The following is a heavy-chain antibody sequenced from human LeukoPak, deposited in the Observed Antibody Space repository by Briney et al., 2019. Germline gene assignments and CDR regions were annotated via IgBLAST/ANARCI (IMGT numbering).Heavy chain of an antibody. J-gene: IGHJ4*02. CDR2: ISGSGGST. CDR1: GFTFSSYA. CDR3: AKDNRYRQYYYDSSGYDSQTLDY. V-gene: IGHV3-23*01. D-gene: IGHD3-22*01. Sequence: PGRSLRLSCAASGFTFSSYAMSWVRQAPGKGLEWVSAISGSGGSTYYADSVKGRFTISRDNSKNTLYLQMNSLRAEDTAVYYCAKDNRYRQYYYDSSGYDSQTLDYWGQGTLVTVSS.